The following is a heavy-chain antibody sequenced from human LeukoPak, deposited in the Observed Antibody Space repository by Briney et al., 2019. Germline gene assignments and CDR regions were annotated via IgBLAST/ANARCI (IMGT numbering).Heavy chain of an antibody. D-gene: IGHD6-19*01. Sequence: SETLSLTCAVYGGSFSGYYWSWIRQPPGKGLEWIGEINHSGSTNYNPSLKSRVTISVDTSKNQFSLKLSSVTAADTAVYYCAGSSGWPLWAFDIWGQGTMVTVSS. CDR2: INHSGST. CDR3: AGSSGWPLWAFDI. J-gene: IGHJ3*02. V-gene: IGHV4-34*01. CDR1: GGSFSGYY.